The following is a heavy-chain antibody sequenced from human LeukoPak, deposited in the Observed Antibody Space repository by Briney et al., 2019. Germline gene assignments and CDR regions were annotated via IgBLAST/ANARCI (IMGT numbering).Heavy chain of an antibody. V-gene: IGHV4-38-2*01. Sequence: TSETLSPTCAVSGYSISSGYYWGWIRQPPGKGLEWIGSIYHSGSTYYNPSLKSRITISVDTSKNQFSLKLSSVTAADTAVYYCARWDSGEWFHDAFDIWGQGTMVTVSS. CDR1: GYSISSGYY. CDR3: ARWDSGEWFHDAFDI. D-gene: IGHD3-3*01. J-gene: IGHJ3*02. CDR2: IYHSGST.